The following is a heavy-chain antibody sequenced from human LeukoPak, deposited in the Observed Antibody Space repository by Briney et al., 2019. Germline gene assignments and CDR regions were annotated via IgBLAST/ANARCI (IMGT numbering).Heavy chain of an antibody. CDR3: EGRYFYYGMDV. CDR1: GFTFSSYW. V-gene: IGHV3-74*01. J-gene: IGHJ6*02. CDR2: INSDGSST. Sequence: PGPSQRLSCAASGFTFSSYWMHWVRQAPGKGLVSVSRINSDGSSTSYADSVKGRFTIYRDNTMITLYLQMNSLRAEDTAGYYCEGRYFYYGMDVWGQGTTVTVSS.